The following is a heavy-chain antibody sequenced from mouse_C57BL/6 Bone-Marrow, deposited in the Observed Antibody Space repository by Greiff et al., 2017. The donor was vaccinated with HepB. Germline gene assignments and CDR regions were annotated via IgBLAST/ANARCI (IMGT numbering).Heavy chain of an antibody. CDR3: ARGGFITTVVAPYWYFDV. CDR2: INPNYGTT. D-gene: IGHD1-1*01. J-gene: IGHJ1*03. CDR1: GYSFTDYN. V-gene: IGHV1-39*01. Sequence: EVQLKESGPELVKPGASVKISCKASGYSFTDYNMNWVKQSNGKSLEWIGVINPNYGTTSYNQKFKGKATLTVDQSSSTAYMQLNSLTSEDSAVYYCARGGFITTVVAPYWYFDVWGTGTTVTVSS.